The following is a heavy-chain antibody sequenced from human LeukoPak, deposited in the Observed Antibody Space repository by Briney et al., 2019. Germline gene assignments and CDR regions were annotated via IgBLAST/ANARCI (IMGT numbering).Heavy chain of an antibody. V-gene: IGHV3-74*01. CDR2: INSDGSST. Sequence: GGSLRLSCAAFGFTFSSYWMHWVRQAPGKGLVWVSRINSDGSSTTYADSVKGRFTISRDNAKNTLYLQMNSLRAEDTAVYFCARDYGRSRDYGMDVWGQGTTVTVSS. J-gene: IGHJ6*02. D-gene: IGHD3-10*01. CDR3: ARDYGRSRDYGMDV. CDR1: GFTFSSYW.